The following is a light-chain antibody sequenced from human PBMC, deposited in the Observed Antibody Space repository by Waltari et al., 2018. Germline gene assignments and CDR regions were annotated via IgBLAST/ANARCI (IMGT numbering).Light chain of an antibody. CDR2: RNN. CDR3: SAWDNGLNAMV. V-gene: IGLV10-54*04. J-gene: IGLJ2*01. Sequence: QAGLTQPPSVSKDLRQTATLTCTGNSDNVGHAGAAWLQHHQGHPPKLLSYRNNNRPSGISERFSASRSGNTASLTITGLQPEDEGDYYCSAWDNGLNAMVFGGGTKLTVL. CDR1: SDNVGHAG.